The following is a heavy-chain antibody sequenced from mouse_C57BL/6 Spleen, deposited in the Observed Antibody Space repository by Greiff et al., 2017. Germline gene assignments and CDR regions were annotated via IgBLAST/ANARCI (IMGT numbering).Heavy chain of an antibody. D-gene: IGHD1-1*01. CDR1: GYTFTSYW. Sequence: QVQLQQSGAELVKPGASVKLSCKASGYTFTSYWMQWVKQRPGQGLEWIGEIDPSDSYTNYNQKFKGKATLTVDTSSSTAYMQLSSLTSEDSAVYYCARYGSSLYFDYWGQGTTLTVSS. V-gene: IGHV1-50*01. CDR3: ARYGSSLYFDY. CDR2: IDPSDSYT. J-gene: IGHJ2*01.